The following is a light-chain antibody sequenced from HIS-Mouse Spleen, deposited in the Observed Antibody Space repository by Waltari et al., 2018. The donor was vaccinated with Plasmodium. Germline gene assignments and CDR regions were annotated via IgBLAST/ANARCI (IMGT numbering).Light chain of an antibody. Sequence: SYELTQPPSASAPPGQTARITCSGDALPTKYAYWYQQKSGQAPVLVIYEDSKRPSGIPERFSGSSSGTMATLTISGAQVEDEADYYCYSTDSSGNHRVFGGGTKLTVL. V-gene: IGLV3-10*01. J-gene: IGLJ3*02. CDR3: YSTDSSGNHRV. CDR2: EDS. CDR1: ALPTKY.